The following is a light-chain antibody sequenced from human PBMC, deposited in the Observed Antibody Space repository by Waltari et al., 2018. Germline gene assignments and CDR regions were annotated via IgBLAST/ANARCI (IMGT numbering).Light chain of an antibody. CDR1: QTISIY. CDR2: KAS. V-gene: IGKV1-5*03. Sequence: DIQMTQAPSTLSASVGARVTITCRASQTISIYFAWYQQKPGKAPNLLIYKASTLESGVPSLFSGSGSWTEFTLTISSLQPDDFATYYCQQYHSYSPYTFGQGTKLDIK. J-gene: IGKJ2*01. CDR3: QQYHSYSPYT.